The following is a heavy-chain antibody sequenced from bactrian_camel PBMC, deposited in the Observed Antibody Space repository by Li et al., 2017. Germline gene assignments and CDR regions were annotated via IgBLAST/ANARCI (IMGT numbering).Heavy chain of an antibody. D-gene: IGHD6*01. Sequence: QLVESGGGLVQPRGSLRLSCAASGFTFSDVGMSWVRQTPGKGLEWVSSIYTGGAAPVYTDSVKGRFTVSRDNAKNSGYLQLNSLKREDTAKYYCVKTGKDDGTWSGRDWGQGTQVTVS. CDR1: GFTFSDVG. CDR2: IYTGGAAP. CDR3: VKTGKDDGTWSGRD. J-gene: IGHJ4*01. V-gene: IGHV3S20*01.